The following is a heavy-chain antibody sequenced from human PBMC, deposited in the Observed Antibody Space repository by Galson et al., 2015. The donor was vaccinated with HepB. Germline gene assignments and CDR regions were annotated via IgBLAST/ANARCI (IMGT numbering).Heavy chain of an antibody. CDR2: INPIFGTT. Sequence: SVKVSCKASGGTFSTYSINWVRQAPGQGLEWMGRINPIFGTTYYAQKFQGRVTITADESTITAYMELSSLRSEDTAVYYCAREGEYSSGWYGGNWFDPWGQGTLVTVSS. V-gene: IGHV1-69*13. J-gene: IGHJ5*02. CDR1: GGTFSTYS. D-gene: IGHD6-19*01. CDR3: AREGEYSSGWYGGNWFDP.